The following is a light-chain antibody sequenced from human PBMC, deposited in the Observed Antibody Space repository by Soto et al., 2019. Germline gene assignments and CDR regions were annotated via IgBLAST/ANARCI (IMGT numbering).Light chain of an antibody. CDR1: QSISIN. J-gene: IGKJ5*01. V-gene: IGKV3-15*01. CDR3: QQYNNWIT. CDR2: AAS. Sequence: EIMMTPSPTPLSVSPGERTIPSLRASQSISINLAWYQQKPGQAPRLLIYAASNRATGVPARFSGSWSGTEFTLTISSLQSEDFAVYYCQQYNNWITFGQGTRLEI.